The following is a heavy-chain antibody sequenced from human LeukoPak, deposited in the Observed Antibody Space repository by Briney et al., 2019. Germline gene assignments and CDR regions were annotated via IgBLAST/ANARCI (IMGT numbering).Heavy chain of an antibody. D-gene: IGHD3-3*01. CDR3: ASQRAGDFWSGYYPYNWFDP. J-gene: IGHJ5*02. V-gene: IGHV4-39*01. CDR1: GGSISSSSYY. CDR2: IYYSGST. Sequence: PSETLSLTWTIFGGSISSSSYYWGWIRQPPGKGLEWIGSIYYSGSTYYNPSLKSRVTISVNTSKNQFSLKLSSVTAADTAVYYCASQRAGDFWSGYYPYNWFDPWGQGTLVTVSS.